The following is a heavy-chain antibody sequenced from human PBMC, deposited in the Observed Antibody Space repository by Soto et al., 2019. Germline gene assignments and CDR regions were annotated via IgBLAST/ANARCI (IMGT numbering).Heavy chain of an antibody. Sequence: EVQLVESGGGLVQPGGSLRLSCAASGFTFSNYWMYWVRRAPGKGLEWVSRINSDGSVSTYADSVKGRLTISRDNVKNTLYLQMDSLRAEDTAVYYCARGDCVGGSCYSLAGSFYYYMDAWGKGTTVTV. CDR1: GFTFSNYW. CDR3: ARGDCVGGSCYSLAGSFYYYMDA. V-gene: IGHV3-74*03. J-gene: IGHJ6*03. D-gene: IGHD2-15*01. CDR2: INSDGSVS.